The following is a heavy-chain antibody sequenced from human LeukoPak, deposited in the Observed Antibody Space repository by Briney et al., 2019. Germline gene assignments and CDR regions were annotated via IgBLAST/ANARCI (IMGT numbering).Heavy chain of an antibody. D-gene: IGHD5-24*01. CDR1: GFTFSSYA. Sequence: GGSLRLSCAASGFTFSSYAMRWVRQAPGKGLEWVSAISGSGSSTYYADSVKGRFTISRDNSKNTLYLQMNSLRAEDTAVYDCAKEDSRDPEGPFDYWGQGTLVTVSS. CDR2: ISGSGSST. J-gene: IGHJ4*02. V-gene: IGHV3-23*01. CDR3: AKEDSRDPEGPFDY.